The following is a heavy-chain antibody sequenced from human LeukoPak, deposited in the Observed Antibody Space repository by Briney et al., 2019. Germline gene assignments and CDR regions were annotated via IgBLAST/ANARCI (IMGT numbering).Heavy chain of an antibody. CDR2: IYPNNGAT. D-gene: IGHD2-15*01. CDR3: ARDGPAQVVDFDY. Sequence: ASVKVSCKASGYTFSGTGWYLYWLRQAPGQGLECMGWIYPNNGATAYAQKFQGRVAMTRDTSITTAYMELSRLRPDDTAVYYCARDGPAQVVDFDYWGQGTLVPVSS. V-gene: IGHV1-2*02. J-gene: IGHJ4*02. CDR1: GYTFSGTGWY.